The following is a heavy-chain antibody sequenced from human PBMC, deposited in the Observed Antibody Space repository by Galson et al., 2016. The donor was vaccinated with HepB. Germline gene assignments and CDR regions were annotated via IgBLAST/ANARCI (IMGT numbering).Heavy chain of an antibody. J-gene: IGHJ4*02. Sequence: SVKVSCKASEYTFTAYYLHWVRQAPGQGLEWMGWINPHSGATNYAKKFQGRVTMTRDTSISTASVELRSLRSDDTAIYYCAKDQCSGGDCFTTFDNWGQGNPGHSLL. CDR3: AKDQCSGGDCFTTFDN. CDR1: EYTFTAYY. D-gene: IGHD2-21*02. CDR2: INPHSGAT. V-gene: IGHV1-2*02.